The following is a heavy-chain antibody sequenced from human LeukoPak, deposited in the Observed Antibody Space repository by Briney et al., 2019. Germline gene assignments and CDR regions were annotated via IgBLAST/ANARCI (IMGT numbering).Heavy chain of an antibody. Sequence: GGSLRLSCAASGFTFSSYGMHWVRQAPGKGLEWVAVISYDGSNKYYADSVKGRFTISRDNSKNTLYLQMNSLRAEDTAVYYCAKALREMAPRSYYYGMDVWGQGTTVTVSS. CDR1: GFTFSSYG. J-gene: IGHJ6*02. CDR3: AKALREMAPRSYYYGMDV. CDR2: ISYDGSNK. V-gene: IGHV3-30*18. D-gene: IGHD5-24*01.